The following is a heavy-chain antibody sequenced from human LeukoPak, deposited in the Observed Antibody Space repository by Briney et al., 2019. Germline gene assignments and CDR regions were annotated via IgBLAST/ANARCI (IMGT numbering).Heavy chain of an antibody. CDR2: IAVDGTK. D-gene: IGHD3-16*02. V-gene: IGHV3-48*03. CDR3: ASSLSLWGNYRCH. Sequence: PGGSLRLSCAASGFTLSNSEMNWVRQAPGKGLEWVSFIAVDGTKFYPDSVEGRFTISRDSARNSLYLQMNNLRAEDTAVYYCASSLSLWGNYRCHWGQGTLVTVSS. J-gene: IGHJ4*02. CDR1: GFTLSNSE.